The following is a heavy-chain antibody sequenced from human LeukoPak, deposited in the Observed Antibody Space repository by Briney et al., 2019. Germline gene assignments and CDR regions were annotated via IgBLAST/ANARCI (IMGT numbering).Heavy chain of an antibody. CDR3: TRTHSGSYYESGDFDY. CDR2: IRSKANSYAT. Sequence: GGSLRLSCAASGFTFSSYGMHWVRQASGKGLEWVGRIRSKANSYATAYAASVKGRFTISRDDSKNTAYLQMNSLKTEDTAVYYCTRTHSGSYYESGDFDYWGQGTLVTVSS. D-gene: IGHD1-26*01. V-gene: IGHV3-73*01. J-gene: IGHJ4*02. CDR1: GFTFSSYG.